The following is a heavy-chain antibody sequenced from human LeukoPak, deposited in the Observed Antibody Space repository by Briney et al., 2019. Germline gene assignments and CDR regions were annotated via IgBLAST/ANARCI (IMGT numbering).Heavy chain of an antibody. CDR1: GGSIRSYY. CDR3: ARGDYDSSGYYPV. D-gene: IGHD3-22*01. CDR2: IYYSGST. Sequence: PSETLSLTCTVSGGSIRSYYWSWIRQPPGKGLEWIGYIYYSGSTKYNPSLKSRATISEDTSKNQFSLKLSSVTAADTAVYYCARGDYDSSGYYPVWGQGTLVTVSS. V-gene: IGHV4-59*08. J-gene: IGHJ4*02.